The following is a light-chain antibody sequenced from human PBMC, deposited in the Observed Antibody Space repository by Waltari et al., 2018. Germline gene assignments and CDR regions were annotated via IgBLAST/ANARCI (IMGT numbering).Light chain of an antibody. CDR1: LYTLGTNP. V-gene: IGLV1-44*01. CDR3: GAWDDKVKAWL. J-gene: IGLJ2*01. CDR2: ATN. Sequence: LTQSPSRSGTPGQRVTSTCSGDLYTLGTNPVIWYQQFPGAAPRVVMTATNERPSGIPDRFSGSKSGNSASLTISGLRFEDESDFYCGAWDDKVKAWLFGGGTTVTVL.